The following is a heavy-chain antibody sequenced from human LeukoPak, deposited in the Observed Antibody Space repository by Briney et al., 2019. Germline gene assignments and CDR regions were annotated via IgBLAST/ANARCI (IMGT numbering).Heavy chain of an antibody. Sequence: GGSLRLSCAASGFTVSSNYMSWVRQAPGKGLEWVSVIYSGGSTYYADSVKGRFTISRDNSKNTLYLQMNSLRAEDTAVYYCARTRRGSSWSAFDSWGQGTLVTVSS. V-gene: IGHV3-53*01. J-gene: IGHJ4*02. CDR2: IYSGGST. CDR3: ARTRRGSSWSAFDS. D-gene: IGHD6-13*01. CDR1: GFTVSSNY.